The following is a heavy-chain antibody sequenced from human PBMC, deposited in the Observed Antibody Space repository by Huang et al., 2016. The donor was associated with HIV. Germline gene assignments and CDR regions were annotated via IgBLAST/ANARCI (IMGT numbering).Heavy chain of an antibody. CDR1: GFTFSSYG. Sequence: EVQLVESGGGLVQPGGSLRLSCAASGFTFSSYGMHWVRQAAGKGLVWVSRINSDGSSTSYADAVKGRFTISRDNAKNTLYLQMNSLRAEDTAVYYCARDSQQWLVEDYWGQGTLVTVSS. D-gene: IGHD6-19*01. J-gene: IGHJ4*02. CDR2: INSDGSST. CDR3: ARDSQQWLVEDY. V-gene: IGHV3-74*01.